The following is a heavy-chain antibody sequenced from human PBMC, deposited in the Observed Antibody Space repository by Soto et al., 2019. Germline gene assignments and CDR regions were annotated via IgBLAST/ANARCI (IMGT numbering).Heavy chain of an antibody. V-gene: IGHV3-53*04. CDR2: IYSGGST. D-gene: IGHD4-17*01. CDR1: GFTVSSNY. J-gene: IGHJ4*02. CDR3: ARVSTTVTTYYFDY. Sequence: EVQLVESGGGLVQPGGSLRLSCAASGFTVSSNYMSWVRQAPGKGLEWVSVIYSGGSTYYADSVKGRFTISRHNSKNTLDLQMNSLRAEDTAVYYCARVSTTVTTYYFDYWGQGTLVTVSS.